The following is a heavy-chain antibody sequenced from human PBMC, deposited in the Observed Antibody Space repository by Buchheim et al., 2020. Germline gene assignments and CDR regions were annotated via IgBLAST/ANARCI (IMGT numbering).Heavy chain of an antibody. D-gene: IGHD3-22*01. CDR3: ATYYYDSSGPFDY. CDR1: GGSISSSSYY. CDR2: IYYSGST. Sequence: QLQLQESGPGLVKPSETLSLTCTVSGGSISSSSYYWGWIRQPPGKGLVWFGSIYYSGSTYYNPSLNSRVTISVDTFKNQFSLKLSSVTAADTAVYYCATYYYDSSGPFDYWGQGTL. V-gene: IGHV4-39*01. J-gene: IGHJ4*02.